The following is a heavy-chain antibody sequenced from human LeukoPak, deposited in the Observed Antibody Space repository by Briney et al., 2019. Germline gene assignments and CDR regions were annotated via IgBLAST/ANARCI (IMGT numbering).Heavy chain of an antibody. CDR3: AKHAVVDAFPRYFEH. CDR1: GASISTNTHY. Sequence: SETLSLTCIVSGASISTNTHYWGWVRQPPGKGLEWIASIHHTGTPYYNPSLKSQVTISVDTSKNQFSLKVSSVIAADTAVYYCAKHAVVDAFPRYFEHWGQGTLVTVSS. J-gene: IGHJ4*03. CDR2: IHHTGTP. V-gene: IGHV4-39*01. D-gene: IGHD5-12*01.